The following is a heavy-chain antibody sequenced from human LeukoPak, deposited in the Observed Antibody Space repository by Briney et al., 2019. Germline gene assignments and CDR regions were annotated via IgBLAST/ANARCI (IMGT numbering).Heavy chain of an antibody. CDR1: GGSISSYY. CDR2: IYYGGST. CDR3: ARSAVAGHFDY. D-gene: IGHD6-19*01. Sequence: PSETLSLTCTVSGGSISSYYWSWIRQPPGKGLEWIGYIYYGGSTNYNPSLKSRVTISVDTSKNQFSLKLSSVTAADTAVYYCARSAVAGHFDYWGQGTLVTVSS. V-gene: IGHV4-59*01. J-gene: IGHJ4*02.